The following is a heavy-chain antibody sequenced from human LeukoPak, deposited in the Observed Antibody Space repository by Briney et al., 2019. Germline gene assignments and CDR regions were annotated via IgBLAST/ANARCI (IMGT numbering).Heavy chain of an antibody. CDR2: IRYDGGNA. Sequence: GGSLRLSCAASGFTLSCCGMHWVRQAPGKGLEWVAFIRYDGGNAYYADSVKCRFTISRDNSQKKMYLQMNSLRVEDTAVYYCVCLGLGGLSLDWGQGTLVTVSS. J-gene: IGHJ4*02. V-gene: IGHV3-30*02. CDR3: VCLGLGGLSLD. D-gene: IGHD3-16*01. CDR1: GFTLSCCG.